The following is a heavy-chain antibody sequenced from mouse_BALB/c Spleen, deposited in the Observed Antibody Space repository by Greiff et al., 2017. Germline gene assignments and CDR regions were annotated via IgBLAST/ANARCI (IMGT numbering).Heavy chain of an antibody. CDR1: GFTFSNYW. Sequence: DVQLQESGGGLVQPGGSMKLSCVASGFTFSNYWMNWVRQSPEKGLEWVAEIRLKSNNYATHYAESVKGRFTISRDDSKSSVYLQMNNLRAEDTGIYYCTRGYGSSHPYAMDYWGQGTSVTVSS. V-gene: IGHV6-6*02. CDR2: IRLKSNNYAT. D-gene: IGHD1-1*01. J-gene: IGHJ4*01. CDR3: TRGYGSSHPYAMDY.